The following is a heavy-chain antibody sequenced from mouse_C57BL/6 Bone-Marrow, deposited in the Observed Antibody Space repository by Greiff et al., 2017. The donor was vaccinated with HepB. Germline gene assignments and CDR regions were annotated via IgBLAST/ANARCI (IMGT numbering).Heavy chain of an antibody. CDR1: GYTFTSYW. CDR2: IHPNSGST. D-gene: IGHD4-1*01. CDR3: ARPLTGTDYFDY. J-gene: IGHJ2*01. Sequence: VKLQQPGAELVKPGASVKLSCKASGYTFTSYWMHWVKQRPGQGLEWIGMIHPNSGSTNYNEKFKSKATLTVDKSSSTAYMQLSSLTSEDSAVYYCARPLTGTDYFDYWGQGTTLTVSS. V-gene: IGHV1-64*01.